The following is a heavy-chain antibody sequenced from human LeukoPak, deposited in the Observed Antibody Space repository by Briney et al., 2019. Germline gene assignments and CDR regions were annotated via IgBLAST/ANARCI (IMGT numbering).Heavy chain of an antibody. J-gene: IGHJ4*02. D-gene: IGHD2-2*01. Sequence: PGGSLRLSCVASGFTFSTYYMSWVRQAPGKGLEWLANIKQDGSEKNYVDSVKGRFTISRDNTKNSLYLQMNSLRAEDAAVYYCARVLDQSTSRYQAIAYWGQGTLVTVSS. V-gene: IGHV3-7*01. CDR1: GFTFSTYY. CDR3: ARVLDQSTSRYQAIAY. CDR2: IKQDGSEK.